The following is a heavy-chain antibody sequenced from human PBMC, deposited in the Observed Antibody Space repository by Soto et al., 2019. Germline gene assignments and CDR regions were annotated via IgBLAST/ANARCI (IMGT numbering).Heavy chain of an antibody. CDR1: GGSISSGGYY. D-gene: IGHD3-9*01. CDR3: ARARGYDILTGYYPFDY. V-gene: IGHV4-31*03. CDR2: IYYSGST. Sequence: QVQVQESGPGLVKPSQTLSLTCTVSGGSISSGGYYWSWIRQHPGKGLEWIGYIYYSGSTYYNPSLKSRVTISVDTSKNQFSLKLSSVTAADTAVYYCARARGYDILTGYYPFDYWGQGTLVTVSS. J-gene: IGHJ4*02.